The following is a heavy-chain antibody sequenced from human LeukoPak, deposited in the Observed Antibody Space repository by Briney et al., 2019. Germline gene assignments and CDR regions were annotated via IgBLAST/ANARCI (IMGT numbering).Heavy chain of an antibody. CDR3: ARGSAEDYYDSSGYFEY. D-gene: IGHD3-22*01. J-gene: IGHJ4*02. CDR2: IYYSGST. Sequence: SETLSLTCTVSGGSISSYYWSWIRQPPGKGLEWIGYIYYSGSTNYNPSLKSRVTISVDTSKNQFSLKLSSVTAADTAVYYCARGSAEDYYDSSGYFEYWGQGTLVTVSS. V-gene: IGHV4-59*01. CDR1: GGSISSYY.